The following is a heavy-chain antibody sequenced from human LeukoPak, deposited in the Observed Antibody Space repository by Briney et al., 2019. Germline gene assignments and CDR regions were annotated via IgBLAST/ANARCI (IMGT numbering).Heavy chain of an antibody. Sequence: ASVKLSCTASAYTFTSYYMHWVRQAPGQGIEWMGIINPSGGSTSYAQKFQGRITMTRDTSTTTVYMELSSLRSEDTAVYYCAREYSGYGSDYWGQGTLVTVSS. J-gene: IGHJ4*02. D-gene: IGHD5-12*01. CDR1: AYTFTSYY. V-gene: IGHV1-46*03. CDR2: INPSGGST. CDR3: AREYSGYGSDY.